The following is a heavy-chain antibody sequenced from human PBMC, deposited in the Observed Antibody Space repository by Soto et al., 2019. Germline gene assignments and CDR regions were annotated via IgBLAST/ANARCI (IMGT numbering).Heavy chain of an antibody. J-gene: IGHJ3*02. D-gene: IGHD6-13*01. Sequence: SGPTLVNPTQTLTLTCTFSGFSLSTSGVGVAWIRQPPGKALEWLALIYWDDGKRYSPSLKTRLNITKDTSKNQVVLTLTNVDPVDTATYYCARYSSSWPLVAFDIWGQGTMVTVSS. CDR2: IYWDDGK. V-gene: IGHV2-5*02. CDR1: GFSLSTSGVG. CDR3: ARYSSSWPLVAFDI.